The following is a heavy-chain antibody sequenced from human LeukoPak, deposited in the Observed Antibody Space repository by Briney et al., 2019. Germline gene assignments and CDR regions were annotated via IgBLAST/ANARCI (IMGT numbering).Heavy chain of an antibody. J-gene: IGHJ6*02. CDR2: ISAYNGNT. Sequence: ASVKVSCKASGYTFTSYGISWVRQAPGQGLEWMGWISAYNGNTNYAQELQGRVTMATDSSTSTAYMELRSLRSDDTAVYYCARDVDYGDANHYYYGMDVWGQGTTVTVSS. CDR1: GYTFTSYG. D-gene: IGHD4-17*01. CDR3: ARDVDYGDANHYYYGMDV. V-gene: IGHV1-18*01.